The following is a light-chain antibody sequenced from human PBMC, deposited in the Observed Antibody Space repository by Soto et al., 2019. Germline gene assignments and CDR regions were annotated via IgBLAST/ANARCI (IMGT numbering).Light chain of an antibody. V-gene: IGKV3-20*01. CDR2: GAS. J-gene: IGKJ4*01. CDR3: QQYGSSPLT. CDR1: QSVSSSY. Sequence: EIVLTQSPGTLSLSPGERATLSCRASQSVSSSYLAWYQQKPGQAPRLLIYGASSRATGIPYRFSGSWSGTDFTLTISILEPEDFAVYYCQQYGSSPLTFGGGTKVEIK.